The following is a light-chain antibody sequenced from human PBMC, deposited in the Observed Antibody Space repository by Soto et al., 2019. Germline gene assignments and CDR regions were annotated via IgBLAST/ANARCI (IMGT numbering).Light chain of an antibody. J-gene: IGKJ4*01. Sequence: DIQLTQSPSSLSASVGYRVTITCRASQDISHYLAWYQQRPGKVPRLLIYAASTLQSGVPFRFSGSGSGTDFTLTISSLQPEDVATYYCQKYNSAPLTFGGGTKV. V-gene: IGKV1-27*01. CDR3: QKYNSAPLT. CDR2: AAS. CDR1: QDISHY.